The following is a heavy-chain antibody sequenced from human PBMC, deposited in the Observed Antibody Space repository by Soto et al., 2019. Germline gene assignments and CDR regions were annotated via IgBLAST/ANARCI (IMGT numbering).Heavy chain of an antibody. CDR2: INHSGST. Sequence: ASETLPLTCAVYGGYFSGYYWSWIRQPPGKGLEWIGEINHSGSTNYNPSLKSRVTISVDTSKNQFSLKLSSVTAADTAVYYCARDGAAGTYYYYGMDVWGQETTVTVSS. CDR3: ARDGAAGTYYYYGMDV. J-gene: IGHJ6*02. D-gene: IGHD6-13*01. V-gene: IGHV4-34*01. CDR1: GGYFSGYY.